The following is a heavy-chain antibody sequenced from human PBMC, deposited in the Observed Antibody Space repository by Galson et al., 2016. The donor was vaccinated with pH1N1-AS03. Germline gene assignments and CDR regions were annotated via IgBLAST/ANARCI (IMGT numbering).Heavy chain of an antibody. CDR3: VAGRYARDYGDKSRFYFFGLDF. D-gene: IGHD4-17*01. CDR2: IFRSNFT. J-gene: IGHJ6*02. Sequence: LSLTCTVSGDSVSSGSLFWGWMRQSPGKGLEWIGNIFRSNFTHHSPSLKRRITISLDTSKNHVTLNMTSISAADTATYYCVAGRYARDYGDKSRFYFFGLDFWGRGTTVNVFS. CDR1: GDSVSSGSLF. V-gene: IGHV4-61*03.